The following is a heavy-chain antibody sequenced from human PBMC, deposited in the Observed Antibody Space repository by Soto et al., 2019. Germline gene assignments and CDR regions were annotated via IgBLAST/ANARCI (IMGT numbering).Heavy chain of an antibody. J-gene: IGHJ4*02. CDR2: ISYSGST. Sequence: SETLSLTCTVSGGSIISDYWSWIRQPPGKGLEWIGYISYSGSTNCNPSLKSLVTISVDTSKNQFSLNLSSVTAADTAVYYCARVLSGSSLFDYWGQGTLVTSPQ. CDR1: GGSIISDY. CDR3: ARVLSGSSLFDY. D-gene: IGHD1-26*01. V-gene: IGHV4-59*01.